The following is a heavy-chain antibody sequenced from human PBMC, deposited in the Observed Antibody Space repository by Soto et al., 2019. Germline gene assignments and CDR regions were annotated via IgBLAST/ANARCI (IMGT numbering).Heavy chain of an antibody. V-gene: IGHV5-10-1*01. CDR1: RYNFTAFW. Sequence: PGESLKISCKASRYNFTAFWIHWVRQMPGKGLEWLGKIDLSDSYTNYSPSFEGHVTISTYNSITTAYLQWSSLRASDTALYFCARVHKNWFDSWAQGTMVTVSS. CDR3: ARVHKNWFDS. J-gene: IGHJ5*01. CDR2: IDLSDSYT.